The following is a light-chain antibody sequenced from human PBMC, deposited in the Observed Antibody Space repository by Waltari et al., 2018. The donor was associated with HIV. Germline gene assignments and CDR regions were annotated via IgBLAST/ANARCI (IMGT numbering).Light chain of an antibody. CDR2: DVS. CDR1: SSDVGGYKY. CDR3: CSYAGSYTLV. J-gene: IGLJ3*02. V-gene: IGLV2-11*02. Sequence: QSALTQPRSVSGSPGQSVTLSCPGTSSDVGGYKYVSWYQQHPGKAPKLMIYDVSKRPSGVPDRFSGSKSGNTASLTISGLQAEDEADYYCCSYAGSYTLVFGGGTKLTVL.